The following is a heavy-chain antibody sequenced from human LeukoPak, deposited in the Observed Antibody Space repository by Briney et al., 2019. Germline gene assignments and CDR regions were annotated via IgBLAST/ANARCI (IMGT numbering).Heavy chain of an antibody. D-gene: IGHD2-2*01. CDR1: GGSISSGDYY. Sequence: SSETLSFTCTVSGGSISSGDYYWSWIRQPPGKGLECIGYIYYSGSTYFNPSLKSRVTMSVDASKNQFSLKLSSVTAADTAVYYCAGVPAAMTEYFQHWGQGTLVTVSS. CDR3: AGVPAAMTEYFQH. V-gene: IGHV4-30-4*01. J-gene: IGHJ1*01. CDR2: IYYSGST.